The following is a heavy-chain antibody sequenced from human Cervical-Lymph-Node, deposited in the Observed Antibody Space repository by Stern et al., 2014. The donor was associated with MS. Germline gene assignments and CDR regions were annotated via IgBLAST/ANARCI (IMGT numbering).Heavy chain of an antibody. V-gene: IGHV1-18*04. CDR1: GYTFTSYG. CDR2: ISAYNGNT. D-gene: IGHD3-10*01. Sequence: QVQLVQSGAEVKKPGASVKVSCKASGYTFTSYGISWVRQAPGQGLEWMGWISAYNGNTNYAQKLQGRVTMTTDTSTSTAYMELRSLRSDDTAVYYCARVLSGYYYGSGSPLPFDYWGQGTLVTVSS. CDR3: ARVLSGYYYGSGSPLPFDY. J-gene: IGHJ4*02.